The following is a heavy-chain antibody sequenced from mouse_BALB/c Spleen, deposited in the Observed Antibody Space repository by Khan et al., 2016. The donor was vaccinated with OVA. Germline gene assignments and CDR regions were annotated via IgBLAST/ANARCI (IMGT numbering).Heavy chain of an antibody. J-gene: IGHJ2*01. V-gene: IGHV3-2*02. CDR1: GYSITTDYA. D-gene: IGHD1-1*01. CDR2: ISYSGNT. Sequence: EVQLQESGPGLVKPSQSLSLTCTVTGYSITTDYAWNWIRQFPGKKLEWMGFISYSGNTKYNPSLKSRISITRDTSKNQFFLQLKSVTTEDTARYYCARVYGGDFDYWGQGTTLTGSS. CDR3: ARVYGGDFDY.